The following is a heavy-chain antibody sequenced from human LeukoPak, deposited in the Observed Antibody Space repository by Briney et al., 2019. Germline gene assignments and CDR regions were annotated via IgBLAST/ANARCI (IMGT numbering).Heavy chain of an antibody. CDR2: TYYRSKWYY. J-gene: IGHJ4*02. CDR3: ASYDSNGYYIAY. D-gene: IGHD3-22*01. V-gene: IGHV6-1*01. Sequence: SRTLSLTCAISGDSGAWNWIRQSPSRGLEWLGRTYYRSKWYYHYAVSVKSRITINPDTSKNQFSLQLKSVTPEDTAVYYCASYDSNGYYIAYWGQGTLVTVSS. CDR1: GDSGA.